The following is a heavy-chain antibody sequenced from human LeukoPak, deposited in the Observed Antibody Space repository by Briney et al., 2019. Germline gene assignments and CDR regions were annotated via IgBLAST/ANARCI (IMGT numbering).Heavy chain of an antibody. CDR2: VYYSGNT. CDR3: ARDTRDAFDI. CDR1: GYSISSGYY. V-gene: IGHV4-38-2*02. Sequence: PSETLSLTCTVSGYSISSGYYWGWIRQPPGKGLEWIGYVYYSGNTNYNPSLKSRVTISLDTSKNQFSLKLRSVTAADTAVYYCARDTRDAFDIWGQGTMVTVSS. J-gene: IGHJ3*02.